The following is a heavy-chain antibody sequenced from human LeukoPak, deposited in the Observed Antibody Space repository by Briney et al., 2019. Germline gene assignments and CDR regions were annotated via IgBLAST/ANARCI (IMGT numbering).Heavy chain of an antibody. J-gene: IGHJ3*02. V-gene: IGHV3-21*01. CDR3: ARDVPYYYESSGYYSLGFDI. CDR2: ISSSSRYI. CDR1: GFTFSNYS. D-gene: IGHD3-22*01. Sequence: GGSLRLSCAASGFTFSNYSMNWVRQAPGKGLECVSYISSSSRYIYYADSVKGRFTISRDNAKNSLYLQMNSLRAEDTAVYYCARDVPYYYESSGYYSLGFDIWGQGTMVTISS.